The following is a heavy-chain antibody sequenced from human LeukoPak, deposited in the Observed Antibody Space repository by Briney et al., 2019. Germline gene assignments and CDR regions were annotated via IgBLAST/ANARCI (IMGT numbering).Heavy chain of an antibody. CDR3: ARSRWNDLDY. J-gene: IGHJ4*02. CDR1: GGTFSSYA. D-gene: IGHD1-1*01. CDR2: IIPIFGTA. Sequence: GASVKVSCKASGGTFSSYAISWVRQGPGQGLEWMGGIIPIFGTANYAQKFQGRVTITADESTSTAYMELSSLRSEDTAVYYCARSRWNDLDYWGQGTLVTVSS. V-gene: IGHV1-69*01.